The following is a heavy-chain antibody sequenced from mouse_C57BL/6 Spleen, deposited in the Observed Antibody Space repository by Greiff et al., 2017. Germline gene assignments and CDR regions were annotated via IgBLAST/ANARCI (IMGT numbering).Heavy chain of an antibody. CDR3: ARGKPRGAMDY. CDR1: GYAFTNYL. V-gene: IGHV1-54*01. Sequence: VQLQQSGAELVRPGTSVKVSCKASGYAFTNYLIEWVKQRPGQGLEWIGVINPGSGGNNYNAKFKGKATMTADKSYSTAYMQRSSLTSEDSAVYFCARGKPRGAMDYWGQGTSVTVSS. CDR2: INPGSGGN. D-gene: IGHD3-3*01. J-gene: IGHJ4*01.